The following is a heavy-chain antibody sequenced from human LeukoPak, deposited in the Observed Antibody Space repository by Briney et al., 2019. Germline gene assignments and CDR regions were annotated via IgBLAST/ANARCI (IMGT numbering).Heavy chain of an antibody. CDR2: INHSGRT. CDR3: ARAQGNGLIDF. V-gene: IGHV4-34*01. Sequence: SETLSLTCAVYGGSFSDYYWSWIRQPPGKGLEWIGEINHSGRTNYNPSLKSRVTISLDTSTNQFSLRLSSVTAADTADYYCARAQGNGLIDFWGQGTLVTVSS. CDR1: GGSFSDYY. J-gene: IGHJ4*02. D-gene: IGHD3/OR15-3a*01.